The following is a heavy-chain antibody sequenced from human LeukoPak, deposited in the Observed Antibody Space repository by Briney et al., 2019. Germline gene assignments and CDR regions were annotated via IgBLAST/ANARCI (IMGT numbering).Heavy chain of an antibody. CDR2: INPNSGGT. Sequence: ASVKVSCKASGYTFTSYGISWVRQAPGQGLEWMGWINPNSGGTNYAQKFQGRVTMTRDTSISTAYMELSRLRSDDTAVYYCASLKVTTSQLVDYWGQGTLVTVSS. CDR3: ASLKVTTSQLVDY. J-gene: IGHJ4*02. D-gene: IGHD4-17*01. CDR1: GYTFTSYG. V-gene: IGHV1-2*02.